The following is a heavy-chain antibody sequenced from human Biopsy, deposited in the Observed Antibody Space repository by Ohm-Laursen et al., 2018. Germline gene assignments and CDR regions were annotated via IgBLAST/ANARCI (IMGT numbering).Heavy chain of an antibody. D-gene: IGHD3/OR15-3a*01. V-gene: IGHV1-69*13. CDR1: GGTFGNHA. J-gene: IGHJ4*02. CDR2: IVPLFGSA. CDR3: ARDLLDWSVPS. Sequence: SVKVSCNASGGTFGNHAINWVRQAPGQGLEWMGGIVPLFGSAKYAQKFQDRVTITADESTSTAYMDLSSLRFDDTAVYYCARDLLDWSVPSWGQGTLVSVSS.